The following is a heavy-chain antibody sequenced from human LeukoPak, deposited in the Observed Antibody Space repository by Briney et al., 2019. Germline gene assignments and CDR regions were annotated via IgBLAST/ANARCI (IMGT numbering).Heavy chain of an antibody. CDR3: ARDLTYYYDSSGPSNAFDI. CDR1: GFTVSSNY. J-gene: IGHJ3*02. V-gene: IGHV3-66*01. Sequence: GGSLRLSCAASGFTVSSNYMSWVRQAPGKGLGWVSVIYSGGSTYYADSVKGRFTISRDNSKNTLYLQMNSLRAEDTAVYYCARDLTYYYDSSGPSNAFDIWGQGTMVTVSS. D-gene: IGHD3-22*01. CDR2: IYSGGST.